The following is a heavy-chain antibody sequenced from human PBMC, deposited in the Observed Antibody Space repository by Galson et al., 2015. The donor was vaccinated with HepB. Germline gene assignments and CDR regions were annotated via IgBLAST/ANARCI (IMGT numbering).Heavy chain of an antibody. J-gene: IGHJ3*02. CDR2: ISAYNGNT. Sequence: SVKVSCKASGYTFTSYGISWVRQAPGQGLEWMGWISAYNGNTNYAQKLQGRVTMTTDTSTSTAYMELRSLRSDDTAVYYCARALYGVLWWPGDPPPLDAFDIWGQGTMVTVSS. V-gene: IGHV1-18*01. CDR1: GYTFTSYG. CDR3: ARALYGVLWWPGDPPPLDAFDI. D-gene: IGHD2-21*01.